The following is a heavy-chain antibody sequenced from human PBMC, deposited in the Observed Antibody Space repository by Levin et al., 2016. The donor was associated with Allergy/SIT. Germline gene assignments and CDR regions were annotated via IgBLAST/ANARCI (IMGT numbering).Heavy chain of an antibody. CDR3: AGAITQNPYDDVWGSYRYSDFDL. Sequence: SETLSLTCTVSGGSISSGDYFWSWIRQPPGKGLEWIGYIYYTGTTYYNPSLKSRLTISVDTSKNQFSLKLGSVTAADTAVYYCAGAITQNPYDDVWGSYRYSDFDLWGRGTLVTVSS. V-gene: IGHV4-30-4*01. D-gene: IGHD3-16*02. CDR2: IYYTGTT. J-gene: IGHJ2*01. CDR1: GGSISSGDYF.